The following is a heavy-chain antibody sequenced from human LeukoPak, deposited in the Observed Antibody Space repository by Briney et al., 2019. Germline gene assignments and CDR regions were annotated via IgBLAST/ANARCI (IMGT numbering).Heavy chain of an antibody. J-gene: IGHJ4*02. CDR2: INPNSGGT. Sequence: ASVKVSCKASGYTFTGYYMHWVRQAPGQGLEWMGWINPNSGGTNYAQKFQGRVTMTRDTSISTAYMELSGLRSDDTAVYYCARARVAARTFDYWGQGTLVTVSS. CDR3: ARARVAARTFDY. V-gene: IGHV1-2*02. D-gene: IGHD6-6*01. CDR1: GYTFTGYY.